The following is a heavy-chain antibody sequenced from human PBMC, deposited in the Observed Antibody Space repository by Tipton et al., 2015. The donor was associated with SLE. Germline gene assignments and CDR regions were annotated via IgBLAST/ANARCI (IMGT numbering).Heavy chain of an antibody. CDR1: GGSFSVYY. D-gene: IGHD2-2*01. CDR2: INHSGST. V-gene: IGHV4-34*01. Sequence: TLSLTCAVYGGSFSVYYWSWIRQPPEKGLEWIGEINHSGSTNYNPSLKSRVTISVDTSKNQFSLKLSSVTAADTAVYYCARDPSIVVVPAASPKGMDVWGQGTMVTVSS. CDR3: ARDPSIVVVPAASPKGMDV. J-gene: IGHJ3*01.